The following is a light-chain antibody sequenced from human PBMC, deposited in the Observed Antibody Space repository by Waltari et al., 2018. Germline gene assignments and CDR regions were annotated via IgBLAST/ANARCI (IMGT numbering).Light chain of an antibody. Sequence: SSVLTQPPSVSLATGKTASITWGGNNIGVKRVHWYQQRPGQAPVLVIYDDSARPSGLPERFSGSNSGNTATLTISRVEAGDGADYYCQVWDSNTDHVIFGGGTKLTVL. CDR2: DDS. CDR1: NIGVKR. V-gene: IGLV3-21*04. J-gene: IGLJ2*01. CDR3: QVWDSNTDHVI.